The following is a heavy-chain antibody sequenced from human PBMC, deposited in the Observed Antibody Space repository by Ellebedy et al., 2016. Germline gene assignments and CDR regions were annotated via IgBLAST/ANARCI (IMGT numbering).Heavy chain of an antibody. Sequence: SETLSLTXSVSGLSISRGGYYWSWIRQLPGKGLEWIAFIHYTGRAFYNPSLQSRSSISVDVSENQFSLDLSALTAADTAVYYCARVALGEIAAYYFDSWGQGSLVTVSS. D-gene: IGHD2-15*01. CDR1: GLSISRGGYY. CDR3: ARVALGEIAAYYFDS. CDR2: IHYTGRA. J-gene: IGHJ4*02. V-gene: IGHV4-31*03.